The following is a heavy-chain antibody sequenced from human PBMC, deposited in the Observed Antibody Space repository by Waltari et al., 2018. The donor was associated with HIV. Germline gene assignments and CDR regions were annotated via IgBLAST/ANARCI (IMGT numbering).Heavy chain of an antibody. J-gene: IGHJ4*02. Sequence: EVQLVESGGGLVKPGGSLRLSCAASGFTFRSYSMNWVRKAPGKGLEWVSSISTSSSYIYYADSVKGRFTISRDNAKNSLYLQMNSLRAEDTAVYYCATKPSGSGSYYTIVDYWGQGTLVTVSS. CDR3: ATKPSGSGSYYTIVDY. CDR2: ISTSSSYI. V-gene: IGHV3-21*01. D-gene: IGHD3-10*01. CDR1: GFTFRSYS.